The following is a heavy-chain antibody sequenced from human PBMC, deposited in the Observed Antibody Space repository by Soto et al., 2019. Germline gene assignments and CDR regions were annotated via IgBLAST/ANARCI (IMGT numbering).Heavy chain of an antibody. CDR2: IIPILGIA. J-gene: IGHJ6*03. CDR1: GGTFSSYT. CDR3: ARSRDIVVVPAATPNYMDV. Sequence: QVQLVQSGAEVKKPGSSVKVSCKASGGTFSSYTISWVRQAPGQGLEWMGRIIPILGIANYEQKFQGRVTITADKPTSTAYMQLSSLRSEDTAVYYCARSRDIVVVPAATPNYMDVWGKGTTVTVSS. V-gene: IGHV1-69*02. D-gene: IGHD2-2*01.